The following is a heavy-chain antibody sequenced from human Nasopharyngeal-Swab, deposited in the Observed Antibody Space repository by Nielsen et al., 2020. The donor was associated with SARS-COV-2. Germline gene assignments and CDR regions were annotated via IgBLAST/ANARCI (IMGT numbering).Heavy chain of an antibody. D-gene: IGHD1-26*01. J-gene: IGHJ3*02. Sequence: SETLSLTCAVSGSSISSGYYWGWIRQTPGKGLEWIGSIYHSGSTYCNPSLKSRVTISVDTSKNQFSLKLSSVTAADTAVYYCAKYSGSSTYDAFDIWGQGTMVTVSS. V-gene: IGHV4-38-2*01. CDR1: GSSISSGYY. CDR3: AKYSGSSTYDAFDI. CDR2: IYHSGST.